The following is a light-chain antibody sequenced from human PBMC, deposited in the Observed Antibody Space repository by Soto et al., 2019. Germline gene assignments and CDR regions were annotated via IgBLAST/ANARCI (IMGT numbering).Light chain of an antibody. CDR3: QSYDSSLSGSYV. J-gene: IGLJ1*01. Sequence: QAVVTQPPSVSGAPGPRVTISCTGSSSNIGAGYDVHWYQRLPGTAPKVLIYNNNNRPSGVPDRFSGSKSGTSASLAITGLQAEDEADYYCQSYDSSLSGSYVFGTGTKLTVL. V-gene: IGLV1-40*01. CDR2: NNN. CDR1: SSNIGAGYD.